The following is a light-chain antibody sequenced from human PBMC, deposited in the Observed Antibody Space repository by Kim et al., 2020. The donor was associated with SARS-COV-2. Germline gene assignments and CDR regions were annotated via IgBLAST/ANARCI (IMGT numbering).Light chain of an antibody. CDR2: RVS. V-gene: IGKV3-15*01. CDR3: QQYNDWRGIT. Sequence: EIVMTQSPVTLSVSLGERATLSCRASQNVYSNLVWYQQRPGQAPRLLIYRVSTRATGVPARFSGSGSGTEFTLTISSLQSEDFGVYFCQQYNDWRGITFGGGTKVEIK. J-gene: IGKJ4*01. CDR1: QNVYSN.